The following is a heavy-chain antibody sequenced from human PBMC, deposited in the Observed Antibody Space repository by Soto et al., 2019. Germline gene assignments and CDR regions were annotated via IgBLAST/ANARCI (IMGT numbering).Heavy chain of an antibody. J-gene: IGHJ4*02. D-gene: IGHD4-17*01. CDR3: AGWIDNGFFDY. Sequence: GQLVQSGAEVKKPGALVKVSCGTSGLSFTSYSFHWVRQAPAQGLQWMGWINAGRGKTKYSQPFQGRVTFTWDTSAITVYMELSRLTSEDTSVFYFAGWIDNGFFDYWGQGTLVTVSA. CDR1: GLSFTSYS. CDR2: INAGRGKT. V-gene: IGHV1-3*01.